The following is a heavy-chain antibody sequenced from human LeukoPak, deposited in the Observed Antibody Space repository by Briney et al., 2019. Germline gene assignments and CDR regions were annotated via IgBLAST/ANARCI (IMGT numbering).Heavy chain of an antibody. CDR1: GYTFTGYY. J-gene: IGHJ4*02. Sequence: ASVKVSCKASGYTFTGYYMHWVRQAPGQGLEWMGWINPNSGGANYAQKFQGRVTMTRDTSISTAYMELSRLRSDDTAVYYCARGVETYYYDSSGYSPFDYWGQGTLVTVSS. V-gene: IGHV1-2*02. D-gene: IGHD3-22*01. CDR3: ARGVETYYYDSSGYSPFDY. CDR2: INPNSGGA.